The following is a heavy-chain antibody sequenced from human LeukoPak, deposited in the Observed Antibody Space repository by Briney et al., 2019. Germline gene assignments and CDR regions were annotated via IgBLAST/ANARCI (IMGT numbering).Heavy chain of an antibody. J-gene: IGHJ3*02. Sequence: GASVKVSCKASGYTFTSYGISWVRQAPGQGLEWMGWISAYNGNTNYAQKLQGRVTMTTDTSTSTAYMELRSLRSDDTAVYYCAREPLWGYTESAFDIWGQGTMVTVSS. CDR2: ISAYNGNT. V-gene: IGHV1-18*01. CDR3: AREPLWGYTESAFDI. CDR1: GYTFTSYG. D-gene: IGHD5-18*01.